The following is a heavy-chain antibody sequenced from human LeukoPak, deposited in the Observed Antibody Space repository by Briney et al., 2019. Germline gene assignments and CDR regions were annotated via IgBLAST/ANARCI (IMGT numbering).Heavy chain of an antibody. J-gene: IGHJ4*02. D-gene: IGHD6-19*01. Sequence: GASVRVSFKVSGHTLTDLSMHWVGQSPAKGREWMGSFHPEDGETIFAQKFQGRLSMTEDTSTDTAYMELSSLKSEDTAVYFCATDRFSSGFAPFDFWGQGTPVTVSS. CDR1: GHTLTDLS. CDR2: FHPEDGET. CDR3: ATDRFSSGFAPFDF. V-gene: IGHV1-24*01.